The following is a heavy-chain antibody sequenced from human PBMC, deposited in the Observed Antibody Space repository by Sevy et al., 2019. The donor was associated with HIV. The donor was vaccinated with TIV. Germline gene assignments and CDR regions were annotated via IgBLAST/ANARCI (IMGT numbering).Heavy chain of an antibody. Sequence: SETLSLTCAVYGGSFSGYYWSWIRQPPGKGLEWIGEINHSGSTNYNPSLKSRVTISVDTSKNQFSPKLSSVTAADTAVYYCATLEVRGYSYGYPYYYYYGMDVWGQGTTVTVSS. CDR3: ATLEVRGYSYGYPYYYYYGMDV. J-gene: IGHJ6*02. CDR2: INHSGST. D-gene: IGHD5-18*01. CDR1: GGSFSGYY. V-gene: IGHV4-34*01.